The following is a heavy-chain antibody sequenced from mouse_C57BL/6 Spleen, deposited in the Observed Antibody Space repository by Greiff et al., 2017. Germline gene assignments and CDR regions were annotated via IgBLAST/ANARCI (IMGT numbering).Heavy chain of an antibody. Sequence: QVQLQQPGTELVKPGASVKLSCKASGYTFTSYWMHWVKQRPGQGLEWIGNINPSNGGNNYNEKVKSKATLTVDKSSSTAYMQLSSLTSEDSAVYYCARGAYDGYFYYARDYWGQGTSVTGSS. V-gene: IGHV1-53*01. CDR2: INPSNGGN. CDR3: ARGAYDGYFYYARDY. J-gene: IGHJ4*01. D-gene: IGHD2-3*01. CDR1: GYTFTSYW.